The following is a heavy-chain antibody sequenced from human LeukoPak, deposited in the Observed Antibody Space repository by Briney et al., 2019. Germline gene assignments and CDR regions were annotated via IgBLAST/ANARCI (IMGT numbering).Heavy chain of an antibody. CDR1: GYTFTSYD. D-gene: IGHD2-2*01. CDR3: ARVYCSSTSCYDILSY. CDR2: MNPNSGNT. J-gene: IGHJ4*02. Sequence: ASVKVSCKASGYTFTSYDINWVRQATGQGLEWMGWMNPNSGNTGYAQKFQGRVTMTRSTSISTAYMELSSLRSEDTAVYYCARVYCSSTSCYDILSYWGQGTLVTVSS. V-gene: IGHV1-8*01.